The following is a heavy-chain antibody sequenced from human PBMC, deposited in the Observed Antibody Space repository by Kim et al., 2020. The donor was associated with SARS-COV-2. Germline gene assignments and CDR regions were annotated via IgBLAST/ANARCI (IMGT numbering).Heavy chain of an antibody. D-gene: IGHD1-1*01. J-gene: IGHJ6*03. Sequence: SETLSLTCTVSGGSISSYYWSWIRQPPGKGLEWIGISYYSGSTNYNPSLKSRVTISVDTSKNQFSLKLSFVTAADTAVYYCSRVEVRESHSVWKYYYYK. CDR2: SYYSGST. CDR3: SRVEVRESHSVWKYYYYK. CDR1: GGSISSYY. V-gene: IGHV4-59*01.